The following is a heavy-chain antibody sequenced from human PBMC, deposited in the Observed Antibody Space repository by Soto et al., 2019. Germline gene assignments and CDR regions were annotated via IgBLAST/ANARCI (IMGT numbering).Heavy chain of an antibody. CDR1: GFTFSSHA. J-gene: IGHJ4*02. V-gene: IGHV3-23*01. Sequence: GGSLRLSCAASGFTFSSHAMSWVRQAPGKGLEWVSSISLSGGSTYYADSVKGRFTISRDNSKNTVDLQMNSLRAEDTAVYYCAASYHFDYWGQGTLVTVSS. D-gene: IGHD1-26*01. CDR3: AASYHFDY. CDR2: ISLSGGST.